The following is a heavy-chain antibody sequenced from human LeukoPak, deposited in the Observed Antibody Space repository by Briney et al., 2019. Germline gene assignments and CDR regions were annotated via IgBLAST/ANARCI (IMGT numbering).Heavy chain of an antibody. CDR2: ISSSSSYI. D-gene: IGHD2-2*01. J-gene: IGHJ6*03. Sequence: GGSLRLSCAASGFTFSSYSMNWVRQAPGKGLEWVSSISSSSSYIYYADSVKGRFTISRDNAENSLYLQMNSLRAEDTAVYYCARDAIVVPAAIRQGFMDVWGKGTTVTISS. CDR1: GFTFSSYS. V-gene: IGHV3-21*01. CDR3: ARDAIVVPAAIRQGFMDV.